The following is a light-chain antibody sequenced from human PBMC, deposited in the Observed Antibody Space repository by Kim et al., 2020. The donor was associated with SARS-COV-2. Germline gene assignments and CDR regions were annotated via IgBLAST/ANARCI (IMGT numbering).Light chain of an antibody. CDR1: SSNIGAGYD. V-gene: IGLV1-40*01. CDR2: ATT. J-gene: IGLJ3*02. CDR3: QSYDSSLSVV. Sequence: QSVLTQPPSVSGAPGQRVTISCTGSSSNIGAGYDVHWYQQLPGTAPKLVIYATTNRPSGVPDRFSGSKSGTSASLAITGLQAEDEADYYCQSYDSSLSVVFGGGTQLTVL.